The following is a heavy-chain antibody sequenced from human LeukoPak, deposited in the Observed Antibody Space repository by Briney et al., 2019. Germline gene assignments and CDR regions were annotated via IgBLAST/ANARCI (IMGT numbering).Heavy chain of an antibody. Sequence: MPSETLSLTCAVSGGSISSSNWWSWVRQPPGKGLEWIGEINHSGSTNYNPSLKSRVTISVDTSKNQFSLKLSSVTAADTAVYYCARSIAAAGTILWSRGQINWFDPWGQGTLVTVSS. CDR3: ARSIAAAGTILWSRGQINWFDP. J-gene: IGHJ5*02. CDR1: GGSISSSNW. V-gene: IGHV4-4*02. D-gene: IGHD6-13*01. CDR2: INHSGST.